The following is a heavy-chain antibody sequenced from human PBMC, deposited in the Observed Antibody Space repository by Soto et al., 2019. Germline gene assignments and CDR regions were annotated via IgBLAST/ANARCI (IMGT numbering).Heavy chain of an antibody. CDR2: INTEDGST. Sequence: QVQLVQSGAEVKEPGASVKVSCKASGYGFSNYYIHWVRQAPGQGLEWMGTINTEDGSTMYAPKFQGRVIVTRDTSPSTVYMELSSLRFDDAAVDFCARDSDGIGAVGKKFDNWGQGTLVTVSS. CDR1: GYGFSNYY. J-gene: IGHJ4*02. D-gene: IGHD6-13*01. CDR3: ARDSDGIGAVGKKFDN. V-gene: IGHV1-46*01.